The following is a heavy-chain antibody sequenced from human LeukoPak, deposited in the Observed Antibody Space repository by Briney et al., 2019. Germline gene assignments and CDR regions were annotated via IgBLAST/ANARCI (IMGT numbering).Heavy chain of an antibody. CDR1: GDSVSSNSAT. CDR2: TYYASKWYN. J-gene: IGHJ6*03. V-gene: IGHV6-1*01. CDR3: ARKIVGADYMDV. D-gene: IGHD1-26*01. Sequence: SQTLSLTCAISGDSVSSNSATWNWIRQSPSRGLEWFGRTYYASKWYNDYAVSVRSRIAINPDTSKNQFSLQLNSVTPEDTAVYYCARKIVGADYMDVWGKGTTVTVSS.